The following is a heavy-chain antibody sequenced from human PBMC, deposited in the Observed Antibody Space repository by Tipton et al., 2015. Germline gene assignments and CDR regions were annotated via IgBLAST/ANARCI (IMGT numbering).Heavy chain of an antibody. Sequence: TLSLTCSVSSDSISKYYWSWIRQPPGKELEWIGYIQYSGSTNYNPSLKSRVTTSVDTSKTQFSLKMSSVTASDTAVYYCARARGRHGGLFDSWGQGTLVNVSS. J-gene: IGHJ4*02. CDR3: ARARGRHGGLFDS. V-gene: IGHV4-59*07. CDR2: IQYSGST. CDR1: SDSISKYY. D-gene: IGHD4-23*01.